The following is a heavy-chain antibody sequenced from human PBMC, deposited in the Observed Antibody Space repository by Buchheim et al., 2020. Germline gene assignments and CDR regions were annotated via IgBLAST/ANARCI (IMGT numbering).Heavy chain of an antibody. CDR1: GFPFRDYW. J-gene: IGHJ4*02. D-gene: IGHD1-26*01. CDR3: ASDLAGAQDQ. V-gene: IGHV3-74*02. Sequence: VQLVDSGGGLVQPGGSLRLSCVFSGFPFRDYWMHWVRQVPGKGLVWVSRMNDDWRITNYADSVKGRFTISSDNTKHALDLQMNSLRAEETAVYYCASDLAGAQDQWGQGTL. CDR2: MNDDWRIT.